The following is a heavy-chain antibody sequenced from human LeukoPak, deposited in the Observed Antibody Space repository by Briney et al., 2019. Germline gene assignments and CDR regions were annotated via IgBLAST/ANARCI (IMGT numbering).Heavy chain of an antibody. D-gene: IGHD5-18*01. CDR3: AKGNGYSYGRYYFDY. J-gene: IGHJ4*02. CDR2: ISSSGSNI. Sequence: GGSLRLSCAASTFTFSSFAMNWVRQAPGRGLEWLSYISSSGSNIYYADSVKGRFTISRDNSKNTLYLQVNILRAEDTAVYYCAKGNGYSYGRYYFDYWGQGTLVTVSS. CDR1: TFTFSSFA. V-gene: IGHV3-48*03.